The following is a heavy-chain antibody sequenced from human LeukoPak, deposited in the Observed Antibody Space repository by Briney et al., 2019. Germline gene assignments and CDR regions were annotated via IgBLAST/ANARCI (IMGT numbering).Heavy chain of an antibody. Sequence: GGSLRLSCAASGFTFSDYAMSWVRQAPGQGLEWVSTISGSGGTTYYAGSVKGRFTISRDNSKNTLYLQMNSLRAEDTAVYYCAKSQSGWYSFDYWGQGTLVTVSS. CDR3: AKSQSGWYSFDY. CDR1: GFTFSDYA. D-gene: IGHD6-19*01. V-gene: IGHV3-23*01. CDR2: ISGSGGTT. J-gene: IGHJ4*02.